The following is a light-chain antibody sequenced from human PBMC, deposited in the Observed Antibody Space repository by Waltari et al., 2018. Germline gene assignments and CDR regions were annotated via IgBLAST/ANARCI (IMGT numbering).Light chain of an antibody. V-gene: IGLV3-19*01. CDR3: HSRDTFSTRV. CDR1: SLRRFY. CDR2: GQD. J-gene: IGLJ2*01. Sequence: SSELTQDPAVSMALGQTVTITCQGDSLRRFYASWYQQRPGQAPILIFYGQDNRPSGIPDRFSGSTSGDTASLTITGAQAEDEADYYCHSRDTFSTRVFGGGTRLTV.